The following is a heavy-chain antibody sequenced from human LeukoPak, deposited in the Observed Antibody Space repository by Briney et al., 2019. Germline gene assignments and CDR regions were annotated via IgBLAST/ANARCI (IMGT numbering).Heavy chain of an antibody. D-gene: IGHD2-2*01. CDR3: ARARTGVVPAAPYYYNGIDV. V-gene: IGHV1-69*04. CDR2: IIPIIGIA. J-gene: IGHJ6*02. Sequence: SVTLSFNASGATFSSYAISWVRQAPGQGHEWMGRIIPIIGIANYAQKFQGRVTITADKSTSTAYMELSSLRSEDTAVYYCARARTGVVPAAPYYYNGIDVWGQGTTVTVPS. CDR1: GATFSSYA.